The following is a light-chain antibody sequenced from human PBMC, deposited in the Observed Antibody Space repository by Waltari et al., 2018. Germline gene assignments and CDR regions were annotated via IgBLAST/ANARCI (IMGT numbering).Light chain of an antibody. CDR1: QSISRW. Sequence: DIQMTQSPSTVSASVGDRVTITCRASQSISRWLAWYQQKPGKAPKLLIHKASSLQSGVPSRFSGSGSGTESTLNITSLQPDDFATYYCQHYNSFSALFTFGPGTQVDIK. CDR2: KAS. V-gene: IGKV1-5*03. J-gene: IGKJ3*01. CDR3: QHYNSFSALFT.